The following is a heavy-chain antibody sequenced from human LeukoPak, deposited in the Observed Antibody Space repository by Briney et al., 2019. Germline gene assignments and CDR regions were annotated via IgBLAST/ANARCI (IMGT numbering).Heavy chain of an antibody. CDR2: IKTDGSEK. J-gene: IGHJ4*02. V-gene: IGHV3-7*01. Sequence: PGGSLRLSCEGSRFTFSNYWMGWVRQAPGKGLQWVANIKTDGSEKYYVDSVKGRFTISRDNAKNSLYLQMNNLRAEDTAVYYCARDRRYFDTGGLGGPDYWGQGTLVTVSS. CDR1: RFTFSNYW. D-gene: IGHD2-8*02. CDR3: ARDRRYFDTGGLGGPDY.